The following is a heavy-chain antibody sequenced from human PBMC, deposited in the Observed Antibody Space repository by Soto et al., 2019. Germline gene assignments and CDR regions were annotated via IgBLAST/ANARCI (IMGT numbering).Heavy chain of an antibody. CDR1: GYTFSGNF. CDR2: INPDNGYT. D-gene: IGHD3-10*01. CDR3: TRGRSGASFQY. J-gene: IGHJ4*02. Sequence: VRLGQSGAEVKEPGASVKGSCKPSGYTFSGNFCHWGRQAPGQGLEWMGWINPDNGYTKYAKKFQDIVTMTRDTSIIKGYMDLRRLRSDDTAVYFCTRGRSGASFQYWGQGTLVTVSS. V-gene: IGHV1-2*02.